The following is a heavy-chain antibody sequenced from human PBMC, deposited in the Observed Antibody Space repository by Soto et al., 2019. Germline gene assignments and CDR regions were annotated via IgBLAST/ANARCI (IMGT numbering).Heavy chain of an antibody. CDR1: GYTFSSYG. Sequence: QAQLVQSGAEVKKPGASVKVSCRASGYTFSSYGYAWVRQAPGQGLEWMGWISAYNGDTNYAQKFQDRVTLTTDTSTTTAYMELRNLGSDDTAVYYCARSGAYCTSITCLFDSFWGLGTLFTVSS. CDR2: ISAYNGDT. J-gene: IGHJ1*01. CDR3: ARSGAYCTSITCLFDSF. V-gene: IGHV1-18*01. D-gene: IGHD2-8*01.